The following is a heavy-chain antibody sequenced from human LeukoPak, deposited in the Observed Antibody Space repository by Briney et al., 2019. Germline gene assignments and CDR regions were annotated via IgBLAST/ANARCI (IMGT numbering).Heavy chain of an antibody. CDR3: ARAPMRGIPNFDY. D-gene: IGHD3-22*01. Sequence: PSQTLSLTCTVSGGSISSGGYYWIWIRQHPGKGLEWIGYIYYSGSTDYNPSLTSRVTMSVDMSKNQFSLKLSSVTAADTAVYYCARAPMRGIPNFDYWGQGTLVTVSS. V-gene: IGHV4-31*03. CDR2: IYYSGST. CDR1: GGSISSGGYY. J-gene: IGHJ4*02.